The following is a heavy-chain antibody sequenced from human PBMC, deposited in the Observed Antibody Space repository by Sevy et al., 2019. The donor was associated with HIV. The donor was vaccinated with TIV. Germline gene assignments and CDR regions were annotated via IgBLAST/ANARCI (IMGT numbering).Heavy chain of an antibody. CDR3: ARDRVSDTLTGRRLYWYFDI. CDR1: GGSINNYY. J-gene: IGHJ2*01. CDR2: IYYTGST. Sequence: SETLSLTCSVSGGSINNYYWTWVRQPPGKGLEWIGDIYYTGSTKYNPSLQSRVSISLDKSKKHFSLKLNSVTAADTAVYFCARDRVSDTLTGRRLYWYFDIWGRGTLVTVSS. V-gene: IGHV4-59*01. D-gene: IGHD3-9*01.